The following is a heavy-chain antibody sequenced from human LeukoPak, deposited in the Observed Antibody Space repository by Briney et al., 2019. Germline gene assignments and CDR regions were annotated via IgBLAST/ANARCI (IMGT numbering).Heavy chain of an antibody. D-gene: IGHD1-26*01. V-gene: IGHV4-4*07. CDR2: IYATGST. J-gene: IGHJ4*02. Sequence: PSETLSLTCDVSGDFFRSYWWGWVRQPAGKGLEWIGRIYATGSTKFNPSLKSRLTMSMDTSTNQFPLKLTSVTAADTAVYFCARQGYTASYYFLDSWSQGILVTVSS. CDR3: ARQGYTASYYFLDS. CDR1: GDFFRSYW.